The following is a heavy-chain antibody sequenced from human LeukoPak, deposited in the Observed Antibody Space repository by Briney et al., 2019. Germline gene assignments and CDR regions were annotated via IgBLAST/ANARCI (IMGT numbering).Heavy chain of an antibody. CDR2: IKQDGSEK. CDR3: ARAQIYSFDY. J-gene: IGHJ4*02. CDR1: DFTFSSYW. Sequence: GGSLRLPCAASDFTFSSYWMNWVRQAPGKGLEWVANIKQDGSEKYYVDSVKGRFTISRDNAENSLYLQMNSLRAEDTPVYYCARAQIYSFDYWGQGTLVTVSS. V-gene: IGHV3-7*04.